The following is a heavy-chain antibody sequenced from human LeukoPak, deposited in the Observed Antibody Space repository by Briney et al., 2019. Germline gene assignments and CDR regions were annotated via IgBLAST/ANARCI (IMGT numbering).Heavy chain of an antibody. CDR3: ARDRRQREYCSGGSCYSGRYFDY. Sequence: GGSLRLSCAASGFTSSSYSMNWVRQAPGKGLEWVSSISSSSSYIYYADSVKGRFTISRDNAKNSLYLQMNSLRAEDTAVYYCARDRRQREYCSGGSCYSGRYFDYWGQGTLVTVSS. CDR2: ISSSSSYI. CDR1: GFTSSSYS. V-gene: IGHV3-21*01. D-gene: IGHD2-15*01. J-gene: IGHJ4*02.